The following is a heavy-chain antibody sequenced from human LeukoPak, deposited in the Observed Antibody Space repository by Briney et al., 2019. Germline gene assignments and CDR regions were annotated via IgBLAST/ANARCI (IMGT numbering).Heavy chain of an antibody. D-gene: IGHD5-18*01. CDR1: GYSFTNFW. Sequence: GESLKISCKGSGYSFTNFWIGWVRQMPGKGLEWMGVISPGDSGIRYSPSFQGQVTISADKSISTAYLQWSSLKASDTAMYYCARQPSYGPTYPFDYWGQGTLVTVSS. CDR2: ISPGDSGI. V-gene: IGHV5-51*01. CDR3: ARQPSYGPTYPFDY. J-gene: IGHJ4*02.